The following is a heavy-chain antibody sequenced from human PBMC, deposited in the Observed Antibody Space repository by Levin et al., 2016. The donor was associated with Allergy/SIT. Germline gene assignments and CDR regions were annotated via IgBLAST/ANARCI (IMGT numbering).Heavy chain of an antibody. Sequence: RQAPGKGLEWIGEINHSGSTNYNPSLKSRVTISVDTSKNQFSLKLSSVTTADTAVYYCARGPGGDYDGDYWGQGTLVTVSS. CDR3: ARGPGGDYDGDY. V-gene: IGHV4-34*01. D-gene: IGHD4-17*01. J-gene: IGHJ4*02. CDR2: INHSGST.